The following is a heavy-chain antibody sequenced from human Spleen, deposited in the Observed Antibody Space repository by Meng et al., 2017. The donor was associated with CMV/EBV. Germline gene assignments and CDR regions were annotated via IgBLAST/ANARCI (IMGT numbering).Heavy chain of an antibody. CDR3: ASIKVVPVALGWFDP. CDR1: GGSVSSTSYF. Sequence: ESLKISCTVSGGSVSSTSYFWSWIRQPPGKRLEWIAYIYNNGNTYYNPSLKSRVTMSKDTSENHFSLELRSVTATDTAVYYCASIKVVPVALGWFDPWGQGTLVTVSS. V-gene: IGHV4-61*03. CDR2: IYNNGNT. D-gene: IGHD2-2*01. J-gene: IGHJ5*02.